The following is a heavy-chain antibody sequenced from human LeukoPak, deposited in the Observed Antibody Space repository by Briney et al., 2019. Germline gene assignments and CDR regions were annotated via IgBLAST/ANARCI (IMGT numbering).Heavy chain of an antibody. D-gene: IGHD1-26*01. Sequence: PGGSLRLSCAASGFTFSGSAMHWVRQASGKGLEWVGRIRSEANSYATAYAASVKGRFTISRDDSKNTAYLQMNSLKTEDTAVYYCTITPIVGASDYWGQGTLVTVSS. J-gene: IGHJ4*02. CDR3: TITPIVGASDY. CDR2: IRSEANSYAT. V-gene: IGHV3-73*01. CDR1: GFTFSGSA.